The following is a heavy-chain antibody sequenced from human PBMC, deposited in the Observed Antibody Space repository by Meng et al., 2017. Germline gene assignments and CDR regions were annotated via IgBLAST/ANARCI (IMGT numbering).Heavy chain of an antibody. D-gene: IGHD2-15*01. CDR3: ASDGYCSGGSCYSFDY. J-gene: IGHJ4*02. V-gene: IGHV3-30*07. Sequence: GGSLRLSCAASGFTFSSYAMHWVRQAPGKGLEWVAVISYDGSNKYYADSVKGRFTISRDNSKNTLYLQMNSLRAEDTAVYYCASDGYCSGGSCYSFDYWGQGTLVTVSS. CDR2: ISYDGSNK. CDR1: GFTFSSYA.